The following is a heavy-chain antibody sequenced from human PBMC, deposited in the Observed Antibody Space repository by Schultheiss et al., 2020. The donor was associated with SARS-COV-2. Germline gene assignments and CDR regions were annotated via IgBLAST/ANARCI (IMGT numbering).Heavy chain of an antibody. Sequence: GGSLRLSCAASGFTFSSYSMNWVRQAPGKGLEWISYISSSGRSSYYADSVKGRFTISRDNSKNTLYLQMNSLRAEDTAVYYCARDWGFGVVTQPYYWGQGTLVTVSS. CDR3: ARDWGFGVVTQPYY. V-gene: IGHV3-48*01. D-gene: IGHD3-3*01. CDR2: ISSSGRSS. J-gene: IGHJ4*02. CDR1: GFTFSSYS.